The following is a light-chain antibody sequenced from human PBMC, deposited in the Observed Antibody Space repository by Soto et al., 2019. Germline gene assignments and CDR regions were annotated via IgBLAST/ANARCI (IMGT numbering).Light chain of an antibody. Sequence: EVVLTQSPVTLSLSPGERATLSCRASQSVGTFLAWYQQKPGQAPRLIIYDTSNSATGIPARFSGTGSGTDFALTISSVEPEGCAVYFCQHRTNWPRTFGQGTKLDIK. V-gene: IGKV3-11*01. CDR3: QHRTNWPRT. CDR1: QSVGTF. J-gene: IGKJ2*01. CDR2: DTS.